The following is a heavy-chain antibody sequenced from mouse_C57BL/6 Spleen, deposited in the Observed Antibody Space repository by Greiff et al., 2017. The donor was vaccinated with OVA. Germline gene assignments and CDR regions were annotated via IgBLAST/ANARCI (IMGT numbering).Heavy chain of an antibody. CDR2: ISGGGGNT. D-gene: IGHD1-1*01. CDR3: ARHVITTVDWYFDV. V-gene: IGHV5-9*01. CDR1: GFTFSSYT. J-gene: IGHJ1*03. Sequence: EVKLVESGGGLVKPGGSLKLSCAASGFTFSSYTMSWVRQTPEKRLEWVATISGGGGNTYYPDSVKGRFTISRDNAKNTLYLQMSSLRSEDTALYYYARHVITTVDWYFDVWGTGTTVTVSS.